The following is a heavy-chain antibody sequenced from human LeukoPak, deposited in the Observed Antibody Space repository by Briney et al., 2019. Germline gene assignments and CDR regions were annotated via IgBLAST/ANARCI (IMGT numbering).Heavy chain of an antibody. CDR1: GDSLGIYK. D-gene: IGHD3-9*01. V-gene: IGHV4-4*09. Sequence: PSETLSLTCSVSGDSLGIYKWSWIRQPPGKGLEWIAHISSSGSAIYNPSLMSRVSMSVDTSKNQFSLRLTSVTAADTAVYYCARLKSRLAAIDIWGQGTMVTVSS. J-gene: IGHJ3*02. CDR3: ARLKSRLAAIDI. CDR2: ISSSGSA.